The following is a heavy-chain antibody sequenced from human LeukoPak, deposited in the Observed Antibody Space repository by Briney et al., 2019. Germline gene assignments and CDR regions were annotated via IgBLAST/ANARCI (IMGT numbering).Heavy chain of an antibody. V-gene: IGHV3-30*18. CDR2: ISYDGSNK. Sequence: PGGSLRLSCAASGFTFSSYGMHWVRQAPGKGLEWVAVISYDGSNKYYADSVKGRFTISRDNSKNTLYLQMNSLRAEDTAVYYCAKSATKYSGYDEYYFDYWGQGTLVTASS. J-gene: IGHJ4*02. D-gene: IGHD5-12*01. CDR3: AKSATKYSGYDEYYFDY. CDR1: GFTFSSYG.